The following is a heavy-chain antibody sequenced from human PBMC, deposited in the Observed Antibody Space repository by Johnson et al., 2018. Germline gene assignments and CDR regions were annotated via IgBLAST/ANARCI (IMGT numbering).Heavy chain of an antibody. CDR1: GFTFSNYW. CDR2: IKQDGSDK. J-gene: IGHJ1*01. D-gene: IGHD2-21*02. V-gene: IGHV3-7*01. CDR3: TRGADPYCGGDCCFQY. Sequence: VQLVESGGGLVQPGGSPRLSCAASGFTFSNYWMSWVRQTPGTGLEWVANIKQDGSDKNYVDSVKGRFAISRDNAKTSLYLQMNSLRAEDTAVYYCTRGADPYCGGDCCFQYWGQGTLVTVSS.